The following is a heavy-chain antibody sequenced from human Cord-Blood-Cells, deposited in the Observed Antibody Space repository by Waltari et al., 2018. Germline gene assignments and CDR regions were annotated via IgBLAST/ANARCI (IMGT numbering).Heavy chain of an antibody. D-gene: IGHD3-10*01. J-gene: IGHJ3*02. V-gene: IGHV4-31*03. CDR1: GGSISSGVYY. CDR3: ERTWGGAFDI. CDR2: IYYSGST. Sequence: VQLQESGPGLVKPSQTLSLTCTVSGGSISSGVYYWSWIRQHRGKGLGWIGYIYYSGSTYSNPPLNSRVTITVATSKNQFSLKQSSVTAADTAVYYCERTWGGAFDIWGQGTMVTVSS.